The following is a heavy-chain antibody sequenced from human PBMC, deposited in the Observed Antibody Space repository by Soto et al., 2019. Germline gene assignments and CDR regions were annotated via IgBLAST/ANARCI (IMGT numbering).Heavy chain of an antibody. D-gene: IGHD6-13*01. Sequence: EASVKVSCKASGGTFSSYTISWVRQAPGQGLEWMGRIIPILGIANYAQKFQGRVTITADKSTSTAYMELSSLRSEDTAVYYCAREPTEGIAADGTNYWGQGTLVTVSS. CDR2: IIPILGIA. CDR1: GGTFSSYT. V-gene: IGHV1-69*04. J-gene: IGHJ4*02. CDR3: AREPTEGIAADGTNY.